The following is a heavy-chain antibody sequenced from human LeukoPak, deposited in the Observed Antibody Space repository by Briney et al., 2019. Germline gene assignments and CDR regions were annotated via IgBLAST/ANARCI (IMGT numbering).Heavy chain of an antibody. J-gene: IGHJ6*02. Sequence: GGSLTLSCAASGFTITPYTMIWVRQPPGKGLEWVASISWNSDSISYAASVKGRFTFSRDNADHSGYLQMYSLRSDHAAVYFWAWWNSFGYSYYFYRMDVWGQGTTVTVSS. CDR2: ISWNSDSI. CDR3: AWWNSFGYSYYFYRMDV. CDR1: GFTITPYT. D-gene: IGHD5-12*01. V-gene: IGHV3-21*01.